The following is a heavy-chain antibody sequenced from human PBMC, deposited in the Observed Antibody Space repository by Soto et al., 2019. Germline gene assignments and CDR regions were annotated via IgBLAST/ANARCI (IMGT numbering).Heavy chain of an antibody. V-gene: IGHV1-69*12. CDR1: GGTFSSYA. J-gene: IGHJ6*02. Sequence: VQLVQSGAEVKKPGSSVKVSCKASGGTFSSYAISWVRQAPGQGLEWMGGIIPIFGTANYAQKFQGIVTITADESTSTAYMEVGGLRSEDTAVYYCAGTAGTWYYYGMDVWGQGTTVTVSS. D-gene: IGHD1-7*01. CDR3: AGTAGTWYYYGMDV. CDR2: IIPIFGTA.